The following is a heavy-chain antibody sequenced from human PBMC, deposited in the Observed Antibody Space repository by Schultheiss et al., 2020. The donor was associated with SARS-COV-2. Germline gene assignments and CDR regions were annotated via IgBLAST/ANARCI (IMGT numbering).Heavy chain of an antibody. CDR2: ISAYNGNT. V-gene: IGHV1-18*04. D-gene: IGHD6-13*01. CDR3: ARVKDSSSLMSNYYYYGMDV. Sequence: ASVKVSCKASGYTFTGYYMHWVRQAPGQGLEWMGWISAYNGNTNYAQKLQGRVTMTRDTSTSTVYMELSSLRSEDTAVYYCARVKDSSSLMSNYYYYGMDVWGQGTTVTVSS. J-gene: IGHJ6*02. CDR1: GYTFTGYY.